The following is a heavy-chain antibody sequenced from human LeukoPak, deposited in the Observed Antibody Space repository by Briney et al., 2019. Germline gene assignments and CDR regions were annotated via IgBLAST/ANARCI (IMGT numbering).Heavy chain of an antibody. CDR1: GFTFGSYE. J-gene: IGHJ4*02. Sequence: GGSLRLSCVASGFTFGSYEMDWVRQAPGKGLEWASYISSSGSGSTIYYADSVKGRFTISRDNAKNSLYLQMNNLRAEDTAIYYCARFSGYSSSWYMDYWGQGTLVTVSS. D-gene: IGHD6-13*01. V-gene: IGHV3-48*03. CDR2: ISSSGSGSTI. CDR3: ARFSGYSSSWYMDY.